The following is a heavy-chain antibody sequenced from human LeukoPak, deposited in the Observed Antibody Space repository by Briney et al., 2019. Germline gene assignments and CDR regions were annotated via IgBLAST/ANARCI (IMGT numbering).Heavy chain of an antibody. D-gene: IGHD3-16*02. CDR3: ARDENGYVWGSFRA. CDR2: ISQSGST. Sequence: SETLSLTCTVSGYSISSGYDWGWIRQAPGKGLEWLGSISQSGSTYDNPSLKSRVTLSVDTSKNQVSLKLSSVTAADTAVYYCARDENGYVWGSFRAWGQGTLVTVSS. V-gene: IGHV4-38-2*02. J-gene: IGHJ5*02. CDR1: GYSISSGYD.